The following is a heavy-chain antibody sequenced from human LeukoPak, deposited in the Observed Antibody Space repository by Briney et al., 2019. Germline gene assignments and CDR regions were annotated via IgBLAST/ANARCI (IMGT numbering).Heavy chain of an antibody. CDR1: GFTFSSYA. D-gene: IGHD5-12*01. CDR2: ISGSGGST. CDR3: ASPLTGIVATINVDY. V-gene: IGHV3-23*01. J-gene: IGHJ4*02. Sequence: GGSLRLSCAASGFTFSSYAMSWVRQAPGKGLEWVSAISGSGGSTYYADSVKGRFTISRDNSKNTLYLQMNSLRAEDTAVYYCASPLTGIVATINVDYWGQGTLVTVSS.